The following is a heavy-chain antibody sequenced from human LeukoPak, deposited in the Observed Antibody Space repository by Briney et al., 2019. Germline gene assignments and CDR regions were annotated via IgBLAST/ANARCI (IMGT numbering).Heavy chain of an antibody. J-gene: IGHJ4*02. D-gene: IGHD2-15*01. CDR2: ISAYNGNT. CDR1: GYTFTSYG. CDR3: ARSRGRYCSGGSCYSDFDY. V-gene: IGHV1-18*01. Sequence: ASVKVSCKASGYTFTSYGSSWVRQAPGQGLEWMGWISAYNGNTNYAQKLQGRVTMTTDTSTSTAYMELRSLRSEDTAVYYCARSRGRYCSGGSCYSDFDYWGQGTLVTVSS.